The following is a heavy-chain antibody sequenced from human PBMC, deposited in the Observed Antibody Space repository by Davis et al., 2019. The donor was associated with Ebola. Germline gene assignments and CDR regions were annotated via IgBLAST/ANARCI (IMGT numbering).Heavy chain of an antibody. CDR2: ISSSSSTI. Sequence: GESLKISCAASGFTFSSYSLSWVRQAPGKGLEWVSYISSSSSTIYYADSVKGRFTTSRDNAKKSLYLQMNSLRDEDTALYYCACTIFGTMGNFDYWGQGTLVTVS. CDR1: GFTFSSYS. V-gene: IGHV3-48*02. J-gene: IGHJ4*02. CDR3: ACTIFGTMGNFDY. D-gene: IGHD3-3*01.